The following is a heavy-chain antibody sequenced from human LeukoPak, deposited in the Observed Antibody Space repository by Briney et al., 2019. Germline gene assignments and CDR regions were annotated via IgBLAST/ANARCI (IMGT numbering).Heavy chain of an antibody. CDR1: GFTFSSYA. J-gene: IGHJ5*02. V-gene: IGHV3-30-3*01. Sequence: GGSLRLSCAASGFTFSSYAMHWVRQAPGKGLEWVAVISYDGSNKYYADSVKGRFTISRDNSKNTLYLQMNSLRAEDTAVYYCASSGRHFDPWGQGTLVTVSS. D-gene: IGHD6-19*01. CDR3: ASSGRHFDP. CDR2: ISYDGSNK.